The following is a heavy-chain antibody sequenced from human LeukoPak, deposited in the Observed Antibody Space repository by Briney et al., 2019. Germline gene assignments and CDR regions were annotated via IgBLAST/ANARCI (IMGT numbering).Heavy chain of an antibody. CDR2: IYYSGSI. CDR1: GGSISSSYYY. J-gene: IGHJ4*02. CDR3: ARHEDRNWYFDH. V-gene: IGHV4-39*01. D-gene: IGHD1-1*01. Sequence: SETLSLTCTVSGGSISSSYYYWGWIRQPPGKGLEWIGTIYYSGSIYYNPSLKSRVTISVDTSKNQFSLKLSSVTAPDTAVYYCARHEDRNWYFDHWGEGTLVTVSS.